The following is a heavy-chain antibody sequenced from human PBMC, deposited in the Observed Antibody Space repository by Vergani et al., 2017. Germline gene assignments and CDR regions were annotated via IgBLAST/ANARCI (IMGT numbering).Heavy chain of an antibody. CDR1: GASINNDFYY. J-gene: IGHJ5*02. Sequence: QVQLQESGPGLVKPSQTLSLTCTVSGASINNDFYYWHWIRQPAGKGLEWIGRIYVSGITDYNSSLQSRVSMSVDTSKNQFSLTLTSVTAADTAVYYCARQKGSGSQHTPGGFDPWGQGTLVTVSS. CDR2: IYVSGIT. CDR3: ARQKGSGSQHTPGGFDP. V-gene: IGHV4-61*02. D-gene: IGHD3-10*01.